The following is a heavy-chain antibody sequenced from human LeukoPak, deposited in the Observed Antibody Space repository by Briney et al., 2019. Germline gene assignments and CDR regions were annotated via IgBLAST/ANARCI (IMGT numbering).Heavy chain of an antibody. V-gene: IGHV3-23*01. J-gene: IGHJ4*02. CDR2: IGISGGST. D-gene: IGHD6-19*01. CDR3: ARGNSSGWYGGFDY. CDR1: GFTISSNA. Sequence: GGSLRLSCAASGFTISSNAMSWVRQAPGKGLEWVSSIGISGGSTYYTDSVKGRFTISRDNSKNTLYLQMTSLRAEDTAIYYCARGNSSGWYGGFDYWGQGILVTVSS.